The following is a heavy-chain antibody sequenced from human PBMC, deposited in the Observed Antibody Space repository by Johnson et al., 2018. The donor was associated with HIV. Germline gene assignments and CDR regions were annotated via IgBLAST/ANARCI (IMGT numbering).Heavy chain of an antibody. V-gene: IGHV3-7*02. CDR3: ARGRGYYRFDAFDI. CDR1: GFTFDDYG. J-gene: IGHJ3*02. Sequence: VQLVESGGGVVRPGGSLRLSCAASGFTFDDYGMSWVRQAPGRGLEWVANIKQDGSAKYYVDSVKGRFTISRDSAKSTLYLQMNSLRAEDTAVYYCARGRGYYRFDAFDIWGQGTMVTV. CDR2: IKQDGSAK. D-gene: IGHD3-22*01.